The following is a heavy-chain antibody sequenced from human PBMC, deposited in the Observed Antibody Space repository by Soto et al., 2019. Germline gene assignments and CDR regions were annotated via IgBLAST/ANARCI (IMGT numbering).Heavy chain of an antibody. Sequence: QVQLVESGGGVVQPGRSLRLSCAASGFTFSSYGMHWVRQAPGKGLEWVAVIWYDGSNKYYADSVKGRFTISRDNAKNTLYLQMNSLRDEDTAVYYCARDRYCSSTSCYANPNYYYGRDVWGQGTTVTVSS. V-gene: IGHV3-33*01. D-gene: IGHD2-2*01. CDR2: IWYDGSNK. J-gene: IGHJ6*02. CDR3: ARDRYCSSTSCYANPNYYYGRDV. CDR1: GFTFSSYG.